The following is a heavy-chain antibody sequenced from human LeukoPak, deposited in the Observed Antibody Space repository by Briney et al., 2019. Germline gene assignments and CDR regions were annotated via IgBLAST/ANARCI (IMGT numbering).Heavy chain of an antibody. CDR3: AKHLLTRHIVVVTAIGY. Sequence: GGSLRLSCAASGFTFSSYAMSWVRQAPGKGLEWVSAISGSGGSTYYADSVKGRFTISRDNSKNTLYLQMYSLRAEDTAVYYCAKHLLTRHIVVVTAIGYWGQGTLVTVSS. CDR1: GFTFSSYA. CDR2: ISGSGGST. V-gene: IGHV3-23*01. J-gene: IGHJ4*02. D-gene: IGHD2-21*02.